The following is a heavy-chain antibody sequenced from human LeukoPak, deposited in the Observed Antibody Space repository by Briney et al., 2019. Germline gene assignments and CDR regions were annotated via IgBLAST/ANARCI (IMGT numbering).Heavy chain of an antibody. CDR3: ARTMYSNYVFDY. CDR1: GFTSSSYE. CDR2: ISSSGSTI. Sequence: PGGSLRLSCAASGFTSSSYEMNWVRQAPGKGLEWVSYISSSGSTIYYADSVKGRFTISRDNAKNSLYLQMNSLRAEDTAVYYCARTMYSNYVFDYWGQGTLVTVSS. J-gene: IGHJ4*02. V-gene: IGHV3-48*03. D-gene: IGHD4-11*01.